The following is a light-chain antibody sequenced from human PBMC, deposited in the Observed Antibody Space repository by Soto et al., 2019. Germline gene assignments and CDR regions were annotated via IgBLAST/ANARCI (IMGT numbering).Light chain of an antibody. CDR2: DGS. Sequence: DIQMTQSPSTVSASVGDRITITCRASQSINTWLAWYRQRPGEAPQLLIYDGSTLAMGDPSRFSGSGSGTDFPLSISRLQPDDFATFYCQQYQTYSRTFGQGTKVEVK. V-gene: IGKV1-5*01. CDR3: QQYQTYSRT. CDR1: QSINTW. J-gene: IGKJ1*01.